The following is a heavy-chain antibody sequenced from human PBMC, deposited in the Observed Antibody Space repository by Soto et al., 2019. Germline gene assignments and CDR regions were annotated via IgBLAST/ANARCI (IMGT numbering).Heavy chain of an antibody. V-gene: IGHV2-5*02. D-gene: IGHD3-3*01. Sequence: QITLNESGPTVVRPTETLTLTCRFSGFSLTTSGVGVGWIRQSPGKAPEWLALLYWDDDKRYSASLKSKLTITKDTSKNQVVLTVSDLDPTDTATYYCSHRVLRTVFGLVTTTAISFDFWGQGTPVAVSS. CDR2: LYWDDDK. CDR3: SHRVLRTVFGLVTTTAISFDF. CDR1: GFSLTTSGVG. J-gene: IGHJ4*02.